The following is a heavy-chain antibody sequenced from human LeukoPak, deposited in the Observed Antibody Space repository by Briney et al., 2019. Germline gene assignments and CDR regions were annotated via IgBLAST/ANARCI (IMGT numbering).Heavy chain of an antibody. V-gene: IGHV4-39*01. D-gene: IGHD1-26*01. Sequence: SETLSLTCTVSGGSISSSSYIWDWVRQPPGKGLEWIGTIYYSGSTYYNPSLKSRVTISVDTSKNQFSLKPSSVTAADTAVYYCARHNSGSYYRFDYWGQGTLVTVSS. J-gene: IGHJ4*02. CDR3: ARHNSGSYYRFDY. CDR1: GGSISSSSYI. CDR2: IYYSGST.